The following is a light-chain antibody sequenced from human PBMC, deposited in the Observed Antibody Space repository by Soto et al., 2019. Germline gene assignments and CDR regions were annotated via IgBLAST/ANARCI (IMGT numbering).Light chain of an antibody. CDR2: TAS. CDR1: QSIDDW. CDR3: QQYHRYIT. V-gene: IGKV1-5*03. J-gene: IGKJ5*01. Sequence: DIQMTQSPSTLSASVGDRVTITCRASQSIDDWLAWYQQKPGKAPKLLIYTASSLQSGVPSRFRGSGSRTEFTLTISSLQPDDFATYYCQQYHRYITFGQGTRLEIK.